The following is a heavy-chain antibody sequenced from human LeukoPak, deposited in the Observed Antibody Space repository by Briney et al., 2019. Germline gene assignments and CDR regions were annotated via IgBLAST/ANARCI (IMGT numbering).Heavy chain of an antibody. CDR1: GGSFSGYY. Sequence: SETLSLTCAVYGGSFSGYYWSWIRQPPGKGLEWIGEINHSGSTNYNPSLKSRVTISVDTSKNQFSLKLSSVTAADTAVYYCARESENYYGSGSYYYWGQGTLVTVSS. J-gene: IGHJ4*02. V-gene: IGHV4-34*01. CDR2: INHSGST. CDR3: ARESENYYGSGSYYY. D-gene: IGHD3-10*01.